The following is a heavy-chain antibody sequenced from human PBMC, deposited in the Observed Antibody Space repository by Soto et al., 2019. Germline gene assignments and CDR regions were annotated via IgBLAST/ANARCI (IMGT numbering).Heavy chain of an antibody. Sequence: QVQLRESGPGLVKPSGTLSLTCAVSSGSISSSNWWSWVRQPPGKGLEWIGEIYHSGSTNYNPSLKSRVTISVDKSKNQFSLKLSSVTAADTAVYYCAREFVVVPAANDYYYYYMDVWGKGTTVTVSS. J-gene: IGHJ6*03. CDR2: IYHSGST. D-gene: IGHD2-2*01. CDR3: AREFVVVPAANDYYYYYMDV. CDR1: SGSISSSNW. V-gene: IGHV4-4*02.